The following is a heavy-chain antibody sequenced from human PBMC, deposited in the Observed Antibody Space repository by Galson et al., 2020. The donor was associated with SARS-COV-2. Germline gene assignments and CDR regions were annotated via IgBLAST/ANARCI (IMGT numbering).Heavy chain of an antibody. CDR1: GYTLTELS. Sequence: ASVKVSCKVSGYTLTELSMHWVRQAPGKGLEWMGGFDPEDGETIYAQKFQGRVTMTEDTSTDTAYMELSSLRSEDTAVYYCATAWAVRGAQSNFDYWGQGTLVTVSS. D-gene: IGHD3-10*01. V-gene: IGHV1-24*01. CDR3: ATAWAVRGAQSNFDY. CDR2: FDPEDGET. J-gene: IGHJ4*02.